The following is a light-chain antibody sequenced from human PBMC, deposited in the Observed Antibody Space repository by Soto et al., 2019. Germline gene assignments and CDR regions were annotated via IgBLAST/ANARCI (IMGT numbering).Light chain of an antibody. CDR1: DIGRER. V-gene: IGLV3-21*02. CDR3: QVWHSRSDHYV. J-gene: IGLJ1*01. CDR2: DDS. Sequence: ELTQPPSVSVAPGQTAKITCGGDDIGRERVHWYQQKPGQAPVLVVYDDSDRPSGIPERFAGSNFGNTATLIITRVEAGDEADYYCQVWHSRSDHYVFGSGTKVTVL.